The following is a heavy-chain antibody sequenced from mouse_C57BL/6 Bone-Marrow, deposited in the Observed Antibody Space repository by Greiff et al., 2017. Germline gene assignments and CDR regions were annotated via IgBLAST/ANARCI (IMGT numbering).Heavy chain of an antibody. CDR2: IDPENGDT. J-gene: IGHJ3*01. V-gene: IGHV14-4*01. CDR3: TGIAY. CDR1: GFNIKDDY. Sequence: VHVKQSGAELVRPGASVKLSCTASGFNIKDDYMNWVKQRPEQGLEWIGWIDPENGDTEYASKFQGKATIPADTSSNTAYLQLRSLTSEDAAVYYCTGIAYWGRGTVVTVSA.